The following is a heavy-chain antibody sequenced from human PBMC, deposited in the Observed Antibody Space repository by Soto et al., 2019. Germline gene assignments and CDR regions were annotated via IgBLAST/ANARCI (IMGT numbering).Heavy chain of an antibody. CDR1: GYTFTNYG. CDR2: ISASNGNT. J-gene: IGHJ6*02. D-gene: IGHD6-25*01. Sequence: QVQLVQSGAEVRKPGASVKVSCKSSGYTFTNYGISWVRQAPGKGLEWMGWISASNGNTNYAQKFQGRVLVATDVATTTARRELMTLRSDGTVVFYCARGRAAAGHEYYSGMDVWVRGTTGTVSS. CDR3: ARGRAAAGHEYYSGMDV. V-gene: IGHV1-18*01.